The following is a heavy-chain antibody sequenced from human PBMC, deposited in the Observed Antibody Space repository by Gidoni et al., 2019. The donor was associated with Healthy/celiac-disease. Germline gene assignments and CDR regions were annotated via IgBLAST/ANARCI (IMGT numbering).Heavy chain of an antibody. V-gene: IGHV4-38-2*01. CDR1: GYSISSGYY. CDR3: ARVGSAFGGVKWFDP. D-gene: IGHD3-16*01. Sequence: QVQLQESGPGLVKPSETLSLTCAVSGYSISSGYYWGWIRQPPGKGLEWIGSIYHSGSTYYNPSLKSRVTISVDTSKNQFSLKLSSVTAADTAVYYCARVGSAFGGVKWFDPWGQGTLVTVSS. J-gene: IGHJ5*02. CDR2: IYHSGST.